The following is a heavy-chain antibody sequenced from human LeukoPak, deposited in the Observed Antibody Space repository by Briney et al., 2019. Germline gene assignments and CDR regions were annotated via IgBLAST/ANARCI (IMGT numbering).Heavy chain of an antibody. D-gene: IGHD5-18*01. CDR2: IYYSGST. Sequence: SETLSLTCTVSGGSISSYYWSWIQQPPGKGLEWIGYIYYSGSTNYNPSLKSRVTISVDTSKNQFSLKLSSVTAADTAVYYCARDRGYSYGLLDYWGQGTLVTVSS. V-gene: IGHV4-59*01. J-gene: IGHJ4*02. CDR1: GGSISSYY. CDR3: ARDRGYSYGLLDY.